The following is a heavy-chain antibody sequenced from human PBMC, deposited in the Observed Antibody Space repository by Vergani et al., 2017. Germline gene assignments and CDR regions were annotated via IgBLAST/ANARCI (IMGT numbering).Heavy chain of an antibody. CDR2: ISGSGGST. J-gene: IGHJ5*02. V-gene: IGHV3-23*04. CDR3: AKVGGYCSSTSCAPPGWFDP. CDR1: GFTFSSYA. Sequence: VQLVESGGGVVQPGGSLRLSCAASGFTFSSYAMSWVRQAPGKGLEWVSAISGSGGSTYYADSVKGRFTISRDNSKNTLYLQMNSLRAEDTAVYYCAKVGGYCSSTSCAPPGWFDPWGQGTLVTVSS. D-gene: IGHD2-2*03.